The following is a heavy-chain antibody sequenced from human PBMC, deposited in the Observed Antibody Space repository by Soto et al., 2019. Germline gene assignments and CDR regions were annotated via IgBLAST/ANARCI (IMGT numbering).Heavy chain of an antibody. CDR2: IIPMFGKA. D-gene: IGHD2-2*02. CDR1: GGTFSSYA. CDR3: ARDPRGRSPNTPYYYYGMDV. Sequence: QVQLVQSGAEVKKPGSSVKVSCKASGGTFSSYAISWVRRAPGQGLEWMGGIIPMFGKANYAQKFQGRVKITADESTSTAYMELSSLRSEETAVYYCARDPRGRSPNTPYYYYGMDVWGQGTTVTVSS. J-gene: IGHJ6*02. V-gene: IGHV1-69*01.